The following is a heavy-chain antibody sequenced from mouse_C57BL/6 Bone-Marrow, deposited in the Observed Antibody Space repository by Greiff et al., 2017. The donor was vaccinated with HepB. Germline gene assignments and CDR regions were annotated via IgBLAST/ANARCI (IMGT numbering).Heavy chain of an antibody. J-gene: IGHJ2*01. D-gene: IGHD3-2*02. V-gene: IGHV1-82*01. CDR3: ARGGTAQATHYFDY. CDR1: GYAFSSSW. CDR2: IYPGDGDT. Sequence: VQVVESGPELVKPGASVKISCKASGYAFSSSWMNWVKQRPGKGLEWIGRIYPGDGDTNYNGKFKGKATLTADKSSSTAYMQLSSLTSEDSAVYFCARGGTAQATHYFDYWGQGTTLTVSS.